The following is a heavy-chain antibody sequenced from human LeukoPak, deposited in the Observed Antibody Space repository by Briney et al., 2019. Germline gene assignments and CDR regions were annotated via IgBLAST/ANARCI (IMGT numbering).Heavy chain of an antibody. J-gene: IGHJ4*02. CDR1: GGSLSSYY. CDR2: IYYSGST. Sequence: SETLSLTCTVSGGSLSSYYSSWIRQTPGKGLEWIGYIYYSGSTNYNPSPKSRVTISVDTSKNQFSLKLTSVTVADTAVYYCARAIQDDFWSGYHFDYWGQGTLVTVSS. D-gene: IGHD3-3*01. CDR3: ARAIQDDFWSGYHFDY. V-gene: IGHV4-59*01.